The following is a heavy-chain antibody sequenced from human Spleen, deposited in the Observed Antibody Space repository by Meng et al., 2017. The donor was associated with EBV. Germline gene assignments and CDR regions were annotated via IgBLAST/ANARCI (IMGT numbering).Heavy chain of an antibody. CDR1: GFTVSSNY. J-gene: IGHJ4*02. V-gene: IGHV3-53*01. CDR2: LYTIGSS. CDR3: ASSLTDMVSCFDF. D-gene: IGHD5-18*01. Sequence: EVQLVGSGGGLIQPGGSLRLSCAASGFTVSSNYMSWVRQAPGRGLEWVSVLYTIGSSYYADSVRGRFTISRDNSKNTLYLDMNSLRAEDTAVYYCASSLTDMVSCFDFWGQGTLVTVSS.